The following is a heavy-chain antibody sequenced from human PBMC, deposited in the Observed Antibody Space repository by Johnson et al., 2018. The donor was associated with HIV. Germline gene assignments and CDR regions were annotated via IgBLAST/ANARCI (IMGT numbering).Heavy chain of an antibody. CDR2: ISWHSNSI. V-gene: IGHV3-9*01. Sequence: QLVESGGGLVQPGGSLRLSCAASGFTVSSNYMSWVRQAPGKGLELVSGISWHSNSIGSADSVKGRFTISRDNAKNSLYLQMNSLRAEDTAMYYCAKGQSSGYPNDAFDIWGRGTIVIVSS. CDR3: AKGQSSGYPNDAFDI. J-gene: IGHJ3*02. CDR1: GFTVSSNY. D-gene: IGHD3-22*01.